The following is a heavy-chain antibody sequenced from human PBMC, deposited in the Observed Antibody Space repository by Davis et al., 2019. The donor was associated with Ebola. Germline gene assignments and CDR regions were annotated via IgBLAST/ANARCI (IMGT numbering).Heavy chain of an antibody. D-gene: IGHD2/OR15-2a*01. CDR1: GFHFSNYN. Sequence: SPKIPCAATGFHFSNYNMHWVRQPPGKGLEWVALIWYDGSTNYNLNSVRGRFTISRDNSKNTLYLQMNSLTAEDTATYYCARDRNSEVDLWGRGTLVTVSS. V-gene: IGHV3-33*01. CDR2: IWYDGSTN. J-gene: IGHJ5*02. CDR3: ARDRNSEVDL.